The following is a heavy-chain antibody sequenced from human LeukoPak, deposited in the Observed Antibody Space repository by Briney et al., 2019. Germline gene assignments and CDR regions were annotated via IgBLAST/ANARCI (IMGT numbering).Heavy chain of an antibody. CDR3: ARDLLQYFDWLTMAGY. Sequence: ASVKVSCKASGYTFTSYGISWVRQAPGQGLEWMGWINPNSGGTNYAQKFQGRVTMTRDTSISTAYMELGRLRSDDTAVYYCARDLLQYFDWLTMAGYWGQGTLVSVSS. CDR2: INPNSGGT. CDR1: GYTFTSYG. J-gene: IGHJ4*02. D-gene: IGHD3-9*01. V-gene: IGHV1-2*02.